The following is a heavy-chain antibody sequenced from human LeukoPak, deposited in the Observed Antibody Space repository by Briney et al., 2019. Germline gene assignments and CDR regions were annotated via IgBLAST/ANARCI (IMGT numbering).Heavy chain of an antibody. CDR2: IYPGDSDT. V-gene: IGHV5-51*01. J-gene: IGHJ5*02. CDR3: ARLNPKYYYDSSGYSQNWFDP. CDR1: GYSFTSYW. D-gene: IGHD3-22*01. Sequence: AESLKISCKGSGYSFTSYWIGWVRQMPGKGLEWMGIIYPGDSDTRYSPSFQGQVTISADKSISTAYLQWSSLKASDTAMYYCARLNPKYYYDSSGYSQNWFDPWGQGTLVTVSS.